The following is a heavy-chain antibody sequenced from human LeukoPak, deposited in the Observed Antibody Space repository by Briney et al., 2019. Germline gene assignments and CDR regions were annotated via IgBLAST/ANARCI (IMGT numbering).Heavy chain of an antibody. CDR2: VNDSGGT. V-gene: IGHV4-34*01. CDR3: ARDSSSSGYLHY. D-gene: IGHD3-22*01. J-gene: IGHJ4*02. Sequence: SETLSLTCAVYIDSFTNYYWNWIRQTPGKGLEWIGEVNDSGGTNINPSLRSRVTISVDTSKNQFSLKLSSVTAADTAVYYCARDSSSSGYLHYWGQGTLVTVSS. CDR1: IDSFTNYY.